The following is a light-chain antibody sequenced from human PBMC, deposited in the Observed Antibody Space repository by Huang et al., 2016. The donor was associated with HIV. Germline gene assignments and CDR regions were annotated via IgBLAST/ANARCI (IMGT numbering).Light chain of an antibody. CDR1: QSLQQSNGYIY. V-gene: IGKV2-28*01. J-gene: IGKJ5*01. Sequence: DIVMPQSPLSLPVTPGEPASIPGRSSQSLQQSNGYIYLDWYLQKPGQSPQLLIYLGSDRASGVPDRFRGSGTGADFTLKISRVEAEDVGVYYCMQALQTPFTFGQGTRLEIK. CDR3: MQALQTPFT. CDR2: LGS.